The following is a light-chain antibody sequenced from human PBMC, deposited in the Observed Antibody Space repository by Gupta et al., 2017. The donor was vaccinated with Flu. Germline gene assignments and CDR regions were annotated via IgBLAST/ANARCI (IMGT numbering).Light chain of an antibody. CDR2: NNN. CDR1: ISDIGSNT. Sequence: QSVLTQPPSASATPGQRVTISCSGSISDIGSNTVSWYQHLPETAPKLLIHNNNQRPSGVPDRFSASKSGTSASLAITGLHSEDEADYYCAAWDDSLSHWVFGGGTKLTVL. CDR3: AAWDDSLSHWV. J-gene: IGLJ3*02. V-gene: IGLV1-44*01.